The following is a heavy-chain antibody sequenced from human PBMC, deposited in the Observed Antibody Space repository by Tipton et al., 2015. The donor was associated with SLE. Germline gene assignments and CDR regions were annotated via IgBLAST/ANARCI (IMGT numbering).Heavy chain of an antibody. J-gene: IGHJ4*02. V-gene: IGHV4-39*07. Sequence: TLSLTCTVSGGSISSSSYYWGWIRQPPGKGLEWIGSIYYSGSTYYSPSLKSRVTISVDTSKNQFSLKLSSVTAADTAVYYCARDGGSSWYPFDYWGQGTLVTVSS. CDR1: GGSISSSSYY. CDR3: ARDGGSSWYPFDY. D-gene: IGHD6-13*01. CDR2: IYYSGST.